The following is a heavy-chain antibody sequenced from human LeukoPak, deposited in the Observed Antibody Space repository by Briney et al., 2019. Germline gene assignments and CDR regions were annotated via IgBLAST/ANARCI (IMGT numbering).Heavy chain of an antibody. CDR1: GGSISSYY. CDR3: ARERDSSGWYGGEFDY. CDR2: IYTSGST. J-gene: IGHJ4*02. V-gene: IGHV4-4*07. Sequence: TSETLSLTCTVSGGSISSYYWSWIRQPAGKGLEWIGRIYTSGSTNYNPSLKSRVAISVDKSKNQFSLKLSSVTAADTAVYYCARERDSSGWYGGEFDYWGQGTLVTVSS. D-gene: IGHD6-19*01.